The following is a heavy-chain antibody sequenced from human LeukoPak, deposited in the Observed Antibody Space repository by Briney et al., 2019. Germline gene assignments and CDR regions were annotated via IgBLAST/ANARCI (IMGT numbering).Heavy chain of an antibody. D-gene: IGHD4-23*01. CDR2: IWYDGSNK. CDR1: GFTFSSYG. V-gene: IGHV3-33*01. J-gene: IGHJ4*02. CDR3: ARDLGYGGNAVDY. Sequence: GGSLRLSCAASGFTFSSYGMRWVRQAPGKGLEWVAVIWYDGSNKYYADSVKGRFTISRDNSKNTLYLQMNSLRAEDTAVYYCARDLGYGGNAVDYWGQETLVTVSS.